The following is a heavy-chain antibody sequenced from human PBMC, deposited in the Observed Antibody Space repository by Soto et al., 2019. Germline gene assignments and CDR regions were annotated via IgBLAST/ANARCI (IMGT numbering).Heavy chain of an antibody. Sequence: SVKVSCKASGGTSSIYIISWVRQAPGQGLEWMGRIIPILGIANYAQKFQGRVTITADKSTSTAYMELSSLRSEDTAVYYCARPYSSGWYNAFDIWGQGTMVT. CDR2: IIPILGIA. V-gene: IGHV1-69*02. D-gene: IGHD6-19*01. CDR1: GGTSSIYI. CDR3: ARPYSSGWYNAFDI. J-gene: IGHJ3*02.